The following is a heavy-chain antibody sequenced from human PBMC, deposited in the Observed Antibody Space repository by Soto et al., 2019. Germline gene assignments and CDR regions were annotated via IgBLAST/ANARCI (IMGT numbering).Heavy chain of an antibody. V-gene: IGHV4-59*01. CDR3: ARDRNKLWKNDAFDI. D-gene: IGHD3-3*01. J-gene: IGHJ3*02. CDR1: GGSMNSYY. Sequence: QVQLHESGPGLVKPSETLSLTCSVSGGSMNSYYWSWIRQSPGKGLEWLGYIYYSGGTKYNPSLQSRISISVDTTKNHFSLRLTSVTAADTAVYYCARDRNKLWKNDAFDIWGQGTMVTVSS. CDR2: IYYSGGT.